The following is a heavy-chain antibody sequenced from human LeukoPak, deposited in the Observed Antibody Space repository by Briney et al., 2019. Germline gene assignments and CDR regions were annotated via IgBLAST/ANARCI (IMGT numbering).Heavy chain of an antibody. J-gene: IGHJ5*02. CDR2: SDPEDGET. Sequence: ASVKVSCKVSGYTLTELSMHWVRQAPGKGLEWMGGSDPEDGETIYAQKFQGRATMTEDKSSDTAYMELSSLRSEDTAVYYCATVSVDTAMLGGNWFDPWGQGTLVTVSS. V-gene: IGHV1-24*01. CDR3: ATVSVDTAMLGGNWFDP. CDR1: GYTLTELS. D-gene: IGHD5-18*01.